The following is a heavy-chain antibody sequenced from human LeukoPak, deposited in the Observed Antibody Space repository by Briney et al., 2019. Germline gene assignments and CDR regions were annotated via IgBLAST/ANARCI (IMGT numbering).Heavy chain of an antibody. D-gene: IGHD3-10*01. CDR2: ISGSGGNT. V-gene: IGHV3-23*01. CDR3: ARGGLGSYPHYFDY. J-gene: IGHJ4*02. Sequence: PGGSLRLSCAASGFTFSNYAMSWVRQAPGKGLEWVSAISGSGGNTYYADSVKGRFTISRDNSKNTLFLQMNSLRAEDTAVYYCARGGLGSYPHYFDYWGQGTLVTVSS. CDR1: GFTFSNYA.